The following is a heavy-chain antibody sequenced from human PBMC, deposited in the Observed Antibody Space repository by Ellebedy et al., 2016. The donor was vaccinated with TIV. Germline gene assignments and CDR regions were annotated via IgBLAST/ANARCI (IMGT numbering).Heavy chain of an antibody. CDR2: IYYTGST. D-gene: IGHD6-13*01. V-gene: IGHV4-59*08. Sequence: MPSETLSLTCTVSGGSIKSYYWSWIRQTPGKGLEWIGSIYYTGSTNCNPSLKSRVILSVDMSKNQISLRLTSVTAADTAVYYCARGGQYRSSWPLDYWGQGTLVTVSS. CDR1: GGSIKSYY. CDR3: ARGGQYRSSWPLDY. J-gene: IGHJ4*02.